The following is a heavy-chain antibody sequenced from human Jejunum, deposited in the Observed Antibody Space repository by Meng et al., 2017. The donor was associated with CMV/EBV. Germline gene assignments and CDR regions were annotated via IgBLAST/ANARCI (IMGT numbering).Heavy chain of an antibody. Sequence: YSMNWVRQAPGKGLEWISFISRSSDTIYYADSVKGRFTTSRDNAKNSLYLQMNSLRAEDTAVYYCAREGCTSSTCYPLSDVYLWGQGTLVTVSS. CDR1: YS. CDR2: ISRSSDTI. V-gene: IGHV3-48*04. CDR3: AREGCTSSTCYPLSDVYL. D-gene: IGHD2-2*01. J-gene: IGHJ4*02.